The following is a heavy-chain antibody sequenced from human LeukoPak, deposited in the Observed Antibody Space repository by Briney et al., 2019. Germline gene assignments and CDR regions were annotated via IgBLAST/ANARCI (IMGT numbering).Heavy chain of an antibody. CDR1: GFAFSSYG. Sequence: GGSLRLSCAASGFAFSSYGMHWVRQAPGKGLEWVAVISYDGSNKYYADSVKGRFTISRDNAKNSLYLQMNSLRAEDTALYYCAKGLYGDYYYYGMDVWGQGTTVTVSS. V-gene: IGHV3-30*18. CDR2: ISYDGSNK. CDR3: AKGLYGDYYYYGMDV. J-gene: IGHJ6*02. D-gene: IGHD4-17*01.